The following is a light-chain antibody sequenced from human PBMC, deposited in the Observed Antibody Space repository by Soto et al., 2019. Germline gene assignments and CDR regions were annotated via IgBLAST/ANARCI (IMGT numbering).Light chain of an antibody. CDR3: QQYNSYPS. V-gene: IGKV1-5*03. Sequence: DLQMTQSPSTLSASVGDRVTITCRASQSISSWLAWYQQKPGKAPKRLIYKAASLESGVPSRFGDSGSETEFTLTNSRLQPDDFATYYCQQYNSYPSFGGGTKVEIK. CDR1: QSISSW. CDR2: KAA. J-gene: IGKJ4*01.